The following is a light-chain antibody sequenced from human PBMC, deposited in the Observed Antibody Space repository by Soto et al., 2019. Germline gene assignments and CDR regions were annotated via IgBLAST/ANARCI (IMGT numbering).Light chain of an antibody. J-gene: IGKJ1*01. CDR1: QNVDSDF. V-gene: IGKV3-20*01. CDR3: QQYGVSPRT. Sequence: EIVLTQSPGTLSLSPGDRATLSCRASQNVDSDFLAWYQQKPGQAPRLLIYGASSRATGIPDRFSGSGSETDFTLAISSLEPEEFAVYYCQQYGVSPRTFGQGTNVEIK. CDR2: GAS.